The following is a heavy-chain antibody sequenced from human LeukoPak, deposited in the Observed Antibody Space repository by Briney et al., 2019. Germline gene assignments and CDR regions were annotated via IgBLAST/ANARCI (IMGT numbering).Heavy chain of an antibody. CDR3: AKDAANYPFFFDF. CDR1: GFTFTNYA. CDR2: ISGSDSKT. Sequence: GGSLRLSCAASGFTFTNYAMTWVRQAPGKGLEWVSSISGSDSKTYHADSVKGRFTISRDNAKNTVYLQMNSLRAEDAAIYYCAKDAANYPFFFDFWGQGTPVTVSS. D-gene: IGHD4/OR15-4a*01. J-gene: IGHJ4*02. V-gene: IGHV3-23*01.